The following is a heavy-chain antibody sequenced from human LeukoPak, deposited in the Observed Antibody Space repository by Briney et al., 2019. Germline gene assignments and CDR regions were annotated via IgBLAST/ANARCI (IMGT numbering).Heavy chain of an antibody. J-gene: IGHJ5*02. CDR1: RESFSGYY. CDR3: ARGLELGYCSGASCYIWFDP. CDR2: INHGGRT. Sequence: KATENLSLTCVVTRESFSGYYWSRIRQPPGKGPEWLQEINHGGRTNYRPSLKSRVTISVDTSKNQFSLNLSSVTAADTAVYYCARGLELGYCSGASCYIWFDPWGQGTLVTVSS. D-gene: IGHD2-2*02. V-gene: IGHV4-34*01.